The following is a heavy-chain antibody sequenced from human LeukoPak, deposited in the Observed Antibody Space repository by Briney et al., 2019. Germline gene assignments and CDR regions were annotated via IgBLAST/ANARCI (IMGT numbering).Heavy chain of an antibody. J-gene: IGHJ4*02. V-gene: IGHV3-30-3*01. CDR1: GFTFSSYA. CDR3: ARVSPGDRISFDY. CDR2: ISYDGSNK. Sequence: GGSLRLSCAASGFTFSSYAMHWVRQAPGKGLEWVAVISYDGSNKYYADSVKGRFTISRDNSKNTLYLQMNSLRAEDTAVYYCARVSPGDRISFDYWGQGTLVTVSS. D-gene: IGHD7-27*01.